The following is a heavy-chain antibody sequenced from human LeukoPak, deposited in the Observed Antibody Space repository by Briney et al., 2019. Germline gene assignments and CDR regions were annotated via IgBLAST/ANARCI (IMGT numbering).Heavy chain of an antibody. J-gene: IGHJ3*02. CDR2: INSDGIST. CDR3: ARGPPFDAFDI. V-gene: IGHV3-74*01. Sequence: PGGSLRLSCAASGFTFSSYWMHWVRQAPGKGLVWVSRINSDGISTSYADSVTGRFTISRDNAKNTLYLQMNSMRAEDTVVYYCARGPPFDAFDIWGQGTMVTVSS. CDR1: GFTFSSYW.